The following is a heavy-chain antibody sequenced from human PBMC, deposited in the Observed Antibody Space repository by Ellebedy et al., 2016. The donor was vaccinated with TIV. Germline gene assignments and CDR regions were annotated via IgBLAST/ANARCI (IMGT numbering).Heavy chain of an antibody. D-gene: IGHD3-22*01. V-gene: IGHV1-18*01. CDR3: VRDSYDSSDYYYWAY. J-gene: IGHJ4*02. Sequence: ASVKVSXXASGGTFSSYAISWVRQAPGQGLEWMGWISAYNGNTNYAQTLQGRVTMTTDTSTSTAYMELRSLRSDDTAVYFCVRDSYDSSDYYYWAYWGQGTLVTVSS. CDR1: GGTFSSYA. CDR2: ISAYNGNT.